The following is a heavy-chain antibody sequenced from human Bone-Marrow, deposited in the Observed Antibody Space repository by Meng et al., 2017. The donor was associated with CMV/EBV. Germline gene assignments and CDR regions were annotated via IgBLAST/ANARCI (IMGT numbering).Heavy chain of an antibody. V-gene: IGHV3-48*04. Sequence: GGSLRLSCAASGFTFSSYSMNWVRQAPGKGLEWVSYISGSSSTIYYADSVKGRFTISRDNAKNSLYLQMNSLRAEDTAVYYCVLGGATTPFDYWGQGTLVTVSS. CDR1: GFTFSSYS. D-gene: IGHD5-12*01. CDR2: ISGSSSTI. CDR3: VLGGATTPFDY. J-gene: IGHJ4*02.